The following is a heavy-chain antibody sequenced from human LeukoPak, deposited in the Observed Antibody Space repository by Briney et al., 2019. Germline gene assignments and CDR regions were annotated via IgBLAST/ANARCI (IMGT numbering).Heavy chain of an antibody. Sequence: GGSLRLSCPASGFTFSTYGMHWVRQAPGKGLEWVAVISYDGTNKYYTDSVKGRFTISRDNSKNALYLQMNSLRPEDTAVYYCAKDSLAGYLRGYFDDWGQGTQVTVSS. CDR3: AKDSLAGYLRGYFDD. J-gene: IGHJ4*02. CDR1: GFTFSTYG. V-gene: IGHV3-30*18. CDR2: ISYDGTNK. D-gene: IGHD3-9*01.